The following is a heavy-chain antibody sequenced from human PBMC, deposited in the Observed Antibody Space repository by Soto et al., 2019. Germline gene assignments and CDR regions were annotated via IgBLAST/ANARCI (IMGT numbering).Heavy chain of an antibody. D-gene: IGHD3-3*02. CDR3: VHVLSGL. Sequence: GGALRLSCVASGLTFRSQWMSWVREVPGKGLEWVAKIKYDGSEEYYVDSVKGRFTISRDNARNSVYLQMSSLRVEDTAMYYCVHVLSGLWGQGTLVTVSS. J-gene: IGHJ4*02. CDR2: IKYDGSEE. CDR1: GLTFRSQW. V-gene: IGHV3-7*01.